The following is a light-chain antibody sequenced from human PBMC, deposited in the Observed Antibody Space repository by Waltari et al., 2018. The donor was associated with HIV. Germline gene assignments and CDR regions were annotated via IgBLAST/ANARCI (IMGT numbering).Light chain of an antibody. J-gene: IGLJ1*01. CDR1: SSDVGGYKY. CDR2: AVS. V-gene: IGLV2-14*01. CDR3: SSYTSSSTRV. Sequence: QSALAQPASVSGSPGQSITISCTGTSSDVGGYKYVSWYQQYPGKAPKLIIYAVSNRPSGVSGRFARSKSGNMASLTISGLRAEDEADYYCSSYTSSSTRVFGTGTTVTVL.